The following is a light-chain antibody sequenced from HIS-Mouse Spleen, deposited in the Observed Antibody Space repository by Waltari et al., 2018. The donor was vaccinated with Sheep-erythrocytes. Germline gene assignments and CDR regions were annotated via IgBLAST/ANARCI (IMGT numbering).Light chain of an antibody. V-gene: IGLV2-11*01. Sequence: QSALTQPRSVSGSPGQSVTISCTGTSSDVGGYNYVSWYQQHPGQAPKLMIYDVSTRPSGVPDRFSGSKSGHTASLTISGLQAEDEADYYCCSYAGSYNHVFATGTKVTVL. CDR1: SSDVGGYNY. CDR2: DVS. CDR3: CSYAGSYNHV. J-gene: IGLJ1*01.